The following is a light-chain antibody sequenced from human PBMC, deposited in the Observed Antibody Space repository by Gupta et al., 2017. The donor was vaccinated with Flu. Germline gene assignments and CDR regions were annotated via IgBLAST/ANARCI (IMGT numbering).Light chain of an antibody. CDR1: KSINTW. Sequence: DIQMTQSPSTLSASVGDRVTITCRASKSINTWLAWYQQKPGKVPKLLIYKASSVESGVPSRFSGSGSGTEFTLTISSRQTDDFATYYCQRDDSLWTFGQGTTVEIK. V-gene: IGKV1-5*03. J-gene: IGKJ1*01. CDR3: QRDDSLWT. CDR2: KAS.